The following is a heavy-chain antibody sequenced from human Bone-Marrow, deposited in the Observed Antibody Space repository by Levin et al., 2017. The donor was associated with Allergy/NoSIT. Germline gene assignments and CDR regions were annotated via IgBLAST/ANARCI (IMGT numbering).Heavy chain of an antibody. V-gene: IGHV4-4*07. CDR3: ARGLNDVPRETRYNWCDP. Sequence: SSETLSLTCTVSGDSINNYYWNWIRQPAGKGLEWIGRISASGSLNYSPSLESRVTMSVDTSNNQLSLRVTSVTAADTAVYYCARGLNDVPRETRYNWCDPWGQGTLVTVSS. CDR2: ISASGSL. J-gene: IGHJ5*02. CDR1: GDSINNYY. D-gene: IGHD2-2*01.